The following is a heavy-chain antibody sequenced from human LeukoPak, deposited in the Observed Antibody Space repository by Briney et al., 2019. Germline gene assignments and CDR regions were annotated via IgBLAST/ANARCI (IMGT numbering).Heavy chain of an antibody. Sequence: ASVKVSCKVSGYTLTELSMHWVRQAPGKGLEWMGGFDPEDGETIHAQKFQGRVTMTEDTSTDTAYMELSSLRSEDTAVYYCATVGYDSSGYYWDYWGQGTLVTVSS. CDR1: GYTLTELS. J-gene: IGHJ4*02. V-gene: IGHV1-24*01. D-gene: IGHD3-22*01. CDR3: ATVGYDSSGYYWDY. CDR2: FDPEDGET.